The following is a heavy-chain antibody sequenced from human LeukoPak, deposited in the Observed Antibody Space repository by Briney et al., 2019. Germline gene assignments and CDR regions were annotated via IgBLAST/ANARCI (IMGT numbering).Heavy chain of an antibody. Sequence: GGSLRLSCAVSGFTFSSYSMNWVHQAPGKGLEWVSYIGSSGSIVYYADSVRGRFTISRDNAKNSLYLQMNSLSPEDTAVYYCARGGSSTLGYYYYYMDVWGKGTTVTVSS. J-gene: IGHJ6*03. CDR1: GFTFSSYS. V-gene: IGHV3-48*04. D-gene: IGHD6-6*01. CDR2: IGSSGSIV. CDR3: ARGGSSTLGYYYYYMDV.